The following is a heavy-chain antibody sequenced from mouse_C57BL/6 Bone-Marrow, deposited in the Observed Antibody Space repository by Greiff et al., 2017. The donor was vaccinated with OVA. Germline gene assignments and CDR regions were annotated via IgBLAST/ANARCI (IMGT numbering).Heavy chain of an antibody. D-gene: IGHD2-5*01. J-gene: IGHJ1*03. CDR3: ARSAYYSNYDLYFDV. Sequence: VQLKESGPELVKPGASVKIPCKASGYTFTDYNMDWVKQSHGQSLEWIGDINPNNGGTIYNQKFKGKATLTVDKSSSTAYMELRSLTSEDTAVYYCARSAYYSNYDLYFDVWGTGTTVTVSS. V-gene: IGHV1-18*01. CDR2: INPNNGGT. CDR1: GYTFTDYN.